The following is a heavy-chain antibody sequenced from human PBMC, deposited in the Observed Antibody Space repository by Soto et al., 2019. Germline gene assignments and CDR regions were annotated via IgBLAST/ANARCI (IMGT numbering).Heavy chain of an antibody. J-gene: IGHJ6*02. CDR3: ASSRYYDFWNRYYYGMDV. V-gene: IGHV3-30*03. CDR2: ISYDGSSK. D-gene: IGHD3-3*01. CDR1: GFTFSSYC. Sequence: GGSLRLSCAASGFTFSSYCMHWVRQAPGKGLEWVAVISYDGSSKYYADSVKGRFTISRDNSKNTLYLQMNSLRAEDTAVYYCASSRYYDFWNRYYYGMDVWGQGTTVTVSS.